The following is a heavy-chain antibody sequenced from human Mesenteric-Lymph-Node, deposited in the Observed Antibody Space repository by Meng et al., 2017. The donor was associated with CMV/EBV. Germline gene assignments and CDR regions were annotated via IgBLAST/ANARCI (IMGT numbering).Heavy chain of an antibody. CDR1: GGSSRGSY. CDR3: ARGPVGQLQDGNYFDP. CDR2: INHSGGS. Sequence: SETLSLTCGVYGGSSRGSYWSWIRQSPGKGPEWIAEINHSGGSNYNPALESRVTISLDTSKNQFSLKMTSMTAADTAVYYCARGPVGQLQDGNYFDPWGQGTLVTVSS. V-gene: IGHV4-34*01. D-gene: IGHD1-7*01. J-gene: IGHJ5*02.